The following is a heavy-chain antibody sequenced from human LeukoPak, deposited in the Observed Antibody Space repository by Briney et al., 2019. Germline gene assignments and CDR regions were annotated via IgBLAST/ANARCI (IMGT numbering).Heavy chain of an antibody. V-gene: IGHV3-23*01. CDR3: AKAAATGSGYYFEY. J-gene: IGHJ4*02. CDR2: ITGSGGNA. Sequence: GGSLRLSCTASGFTFSNYAMSWVRQAPGKGLEWVSTITGSGGNAYYADSVKGQFTIPRNNSKSTLYLQMNSLGPEDAAVYYCAKAAATGSGYYFEYWGRGALVTVSS. CDR1: GFTFSNYA. D-gene: IGHD6-13*01.